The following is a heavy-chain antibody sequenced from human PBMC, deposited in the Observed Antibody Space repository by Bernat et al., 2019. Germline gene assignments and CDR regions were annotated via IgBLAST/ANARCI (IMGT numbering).Heavy chain of an antibody. CDR2: ISYDGSNK. D-gene: IGHD3-10*01. Sequence: QVQLVESGGGVVQPGKSLRLSCTASGFTFSSYGRTWVGQAQGRGLGWGAVISYDGSNKYYADSGKGRFTISRDNSKNTLYLQMNSLRAEDTAVYYCARGSGYFDYWGQGTLVTVSS. V-gene: IGHV3-30*03. CDR1: GFTFSSYG. J-gene: IGHJ4*02. CDR3: ARGSGYFDY.